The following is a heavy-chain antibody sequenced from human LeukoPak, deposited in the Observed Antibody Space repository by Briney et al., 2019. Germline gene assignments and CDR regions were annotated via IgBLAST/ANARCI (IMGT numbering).Heavy chain of an antibody. CDR2: ISYDGSNK. V-gene: IGHV3-30-3*01. D-gene: IGHD5-18*01. CDR3: AREVQLWLPNWFDP. Sequence: GRSLRLSCAASGFTFSSYAMHWVRQAPGKGLEWVAVISYDGSNKYYADSVKGRFTISRDNSKNTLYLQMNSLRAEDTAVYYCAREVQLWLPNWFDPWGQGTLVTVSS. CDR1: GFTFSSYA. J-gene: IGHJ5*02.